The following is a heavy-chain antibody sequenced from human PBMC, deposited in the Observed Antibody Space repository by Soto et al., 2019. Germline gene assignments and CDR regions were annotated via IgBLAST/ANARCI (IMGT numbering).Heavy chain of an antibody. J-gene: IGHJ4*02. D-gene: IGHD3-16*02. CDR2: ISGSGGST. Sequence: WVRQAPGKGLEWVSAISGSGGSTYYADSVKGRFTISRVNSKNTLYLQMNSLRAEDTAVYYCAKDLSSDPESVDYWGQGTLVTVSS. V-gene: IGHV3-23*01. CDR3: AKDLSSDPESVDY.